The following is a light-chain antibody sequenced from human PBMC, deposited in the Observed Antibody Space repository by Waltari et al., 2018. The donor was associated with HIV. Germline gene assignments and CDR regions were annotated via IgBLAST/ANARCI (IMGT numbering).Light chain of an antibody. V-gene: IGKV1-39*01. CDR2: AAS. CDR3: QQSYSTPQT. Sequence: DIQMTHSPSSLSASVGERVTITCRTSQDISSYLSWYQQKPGKAPKVLIYAASSLQSGVPSRFSGSGSGTDFNISISSLQLEDFATYYCQQSYSTPQTFGQGTKVEIK. CDR1: QDISSY. J-gene: IGKJ1*01.